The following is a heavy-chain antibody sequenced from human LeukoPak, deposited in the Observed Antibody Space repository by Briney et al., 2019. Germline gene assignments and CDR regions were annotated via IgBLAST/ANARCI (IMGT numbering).Heavy chain of an antibody. CDR1: GGSISSYY. Sequence: PSETLSLTCTVSGGSISSYYWSWIRQPPGKGLEWIGYIYYSGSTNYNSSLKSRVTISVDTSKNQFSLKLSSVTAADTAVYYCARAYYDSSGYYPPPRDGWFDPWGQGTLVTVSS. D-gene: IGHD3-22*01. CDR2: IYYSGST. CDR3: ARAYYDSSGYYPPPRDGWFDP. V-gene: IGHV4-59*01. J-gene: IGHJ5*02.